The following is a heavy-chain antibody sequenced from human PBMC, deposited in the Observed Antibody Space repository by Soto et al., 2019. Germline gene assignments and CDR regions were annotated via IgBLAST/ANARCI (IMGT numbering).Heavy chain of an antibody. CDR1: GFTFSSYA. J-gene: IGHJ5*02. CDR2: ISGSGGST. D-gene: IGHD2-15*01. V-gene: IGHV3-23*01. CDR3: AKDSPIQIYCSGGSCNNWFDP. Sequence: GGSLRLSCAASGFTFSSYAMSWVRQAPGKGLEWVSAISGSGGSTYYADSVKGRFTISRDNSKNTLYLQMNSLRAEDTAVYYCAKDSPIQIYCSGGSCNNWFDPWGQGTLVTVSS.